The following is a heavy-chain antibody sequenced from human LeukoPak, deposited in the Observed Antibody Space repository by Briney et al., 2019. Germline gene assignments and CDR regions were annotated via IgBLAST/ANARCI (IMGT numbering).Heavy chain of an antibody. CDR3: ARGVTMVRGRDAYYYYYYMDV. Sequence: SETLSLTCTVSGVSISSYYWSWIRQPAGKGLEWIGRIYTSGSTNYNPSLKSRVTMSVDTSKNQFSLKLSSVTAADTAVYYCARGVTMVRGRDAYYYYYYMDVWGKGTTVTISS. J-gene: IGHJ6*03. V-gene: IGHV4-4*07. CDR2: IYTSGST. D-gene: IGHD3-10*01. CDR1: GVSISSYY.